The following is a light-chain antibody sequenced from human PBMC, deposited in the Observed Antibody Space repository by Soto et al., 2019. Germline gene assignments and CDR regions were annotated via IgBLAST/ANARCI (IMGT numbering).Light chain of an antibody. CDR1: QSVSSSS. Sequence: EIGLSQSPCTVSLSPGERATLSCRASQSVSSSSLAWYQQKPGQAPRLLIYGASSRAIHTPDRFSGSGSGTDFTLTISGLEPEDFAVYYCQHFGNSLWTFGQGTKVDIK. V-gene: IGKV3-20*01. CDR3: QHFGNSLWT. CDR2: GAS. J-gene: IGKJ1*01.